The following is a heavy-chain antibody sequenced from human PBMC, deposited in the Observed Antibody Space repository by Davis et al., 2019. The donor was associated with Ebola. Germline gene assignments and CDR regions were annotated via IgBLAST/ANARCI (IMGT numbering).Heavy chain of an antibody. Sequence: ASVKVSCKASGYTFTDYYVHWARQAPGQGLEWMGRINPKNGDTEYAEKFQGRVTMTRDKSISTAYMELSRLRSDDTAVHYCAIEYFSSSVGYFFDYWGQGTLVTVSP. CDR2: INPKNGDT. V-gene: IGHV1-2*06. J-gene: IGHJ4*02. CDR1: GYTFTDYY. D-gene: IGHD6-6*01. CDR3: AIEYFSSSVGYFFDY.